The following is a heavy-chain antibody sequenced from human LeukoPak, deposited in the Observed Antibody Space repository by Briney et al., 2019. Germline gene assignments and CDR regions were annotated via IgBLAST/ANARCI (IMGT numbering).Heavy chain of an antibody. CDR3: ARDAGNSGYGCDL. Sequence: PGGSLRLSCAASGFTFSSYAMSWVRQAPGKGLEWVSHIRYTSETFYADSVEGRFTISRDHARNSLYLQMNNLRGEDTAIYYCARDAGNSGYGCDLWGQGTLVTVSS. V-gene: IGHV3-48*01. CDR1: GFTFSSYA. D-gene: IGHD5-12*01. CDR2: IRYTSET. J-gene: IGHJ5*02.